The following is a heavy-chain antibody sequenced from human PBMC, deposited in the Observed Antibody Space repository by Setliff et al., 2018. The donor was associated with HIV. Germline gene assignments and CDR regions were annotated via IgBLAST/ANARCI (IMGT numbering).Heavy chain of an antibody. CDR1: GDSISSSAYY. CDR2: INHSGST. CDR3: ARAVHSPSIYYYVFDY. V-gene: IGHV4-39*07. D-gene: IGHD3-22*01. J-gene: IGHJ4*02. Sequence: SETLSLTCTVSGDSISSSAYYWSWIRQPPGKGLEWIGEINHSGSTNYNPSLKSGFTLSVDTSKNQFSLKVSSVTAADTAVYYCARAVHSPSIYYYVFDYWGQGTLVTVSS.